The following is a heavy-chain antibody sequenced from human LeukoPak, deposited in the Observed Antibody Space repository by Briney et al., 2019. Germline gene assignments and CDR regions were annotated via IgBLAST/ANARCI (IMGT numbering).Heavy chain of an antibody. CDR1: GGSISSYY. CDR3: ASEVGDYGDYYFDY. V-gene: IGHV4-4*07. D-gene: IGHD4-17*01. J-gene: IGHJ4*02. CDR2: IYTSGST. Sequence: PSETLSLTCTVSGGSISSYYWSWIRQPAGKGLEWIGRIYTSGSTNYNPSLKSRVTMSVDTSKNQFSLKPSSVTAADTAVYYCASEVGDYGDYYFDYWGQGTLVTVSS.